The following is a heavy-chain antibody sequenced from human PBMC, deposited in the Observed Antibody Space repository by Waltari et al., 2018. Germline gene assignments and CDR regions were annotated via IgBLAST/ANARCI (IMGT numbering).Heavy chain of an antibody. V-gene: IGHV3-15*01. CDR2: IKSKTDGWTT. CDR3: TTDRRSGYEPQFDS. CDR1: GFTFSNAW. Sequence: EVQLVESGGGLVKPGGSLRLSCAASGFTFSNAWMSWVRQAPGRVLGVVGRIKSKTDGWTTEYAAPVKGRFTISRDDSKNMLHLQMNSLKTEDTAVYYCTTDRRSGYEPQFDSWGQGTLVAVSS. D-gene: IGHD5-12*01. J-gene: IGHJ4*02.